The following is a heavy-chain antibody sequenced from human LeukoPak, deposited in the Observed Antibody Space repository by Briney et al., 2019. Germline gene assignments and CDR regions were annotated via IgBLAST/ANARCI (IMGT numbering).Heavy chain of an antibody. CDR3: ARAGGSWGLFDY. CDR2: IYHSGSP. Sequence: PSETLSLTCTVSYYSISSDYCWGWIRQPPGKGLEWIGNIYHSGSPSYYPSLKSRVIISVDTSNNEFSLKLSSVTAADTAVYYCARAGGSWGLFDYWGQGTLVTVSS. CDR1: YYSISSDYC. V-gene: IGHV4-38-2*02. J-gene: IGHJ4*02. D-gene: IGHD1-26*01.